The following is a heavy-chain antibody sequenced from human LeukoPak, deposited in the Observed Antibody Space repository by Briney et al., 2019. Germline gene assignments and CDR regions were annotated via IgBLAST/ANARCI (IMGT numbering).Heavy chain of an antibody. CDR3: AKWAGEVTYSSNYYGPLDH. V-gene: IGHV3-23*01. Sequence: PGGSLRLSCEASGSPFSAFALTWVRQSPGKGLECVASISGSGDTYYTDSVKGRFTNSRDNAKNTLFLHMSNLRSEDTALYYCAKWAGEVTYSSNYYGPLDHWGQGTLVTVSS. J-gene: IGHJ4*02. CDR2: ISGSGDT. CDR1: GSPFSAFA. D-gene: IGHD2-2*01.